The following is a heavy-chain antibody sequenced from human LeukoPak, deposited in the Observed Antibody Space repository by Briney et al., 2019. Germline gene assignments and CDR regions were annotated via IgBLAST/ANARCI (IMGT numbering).Heavy chain of an antibody. J-gene: IGHJ5*02. CDR3: AKESTVTPGNVNWFDT. V-gene: IGHV3-23*01. D-gene: IGHD4-17*01. Sequence: PGGSLRLSCAASGFTFSSYWMHWVRQAPGKGLEWVSAISGSGGSTYYADSVKGRFTISRDNSKNTLYLQMNSLRAEDTAVYYCAKESTVTPGNVNWFDTWGQGTLVTVSS. CDR2: ISGSGGST. CDR1: GFTFSSYW.